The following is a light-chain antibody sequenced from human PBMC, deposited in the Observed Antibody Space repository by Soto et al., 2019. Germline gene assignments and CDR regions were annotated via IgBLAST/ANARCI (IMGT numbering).Light chain of an antibody. CDR2: LTS. CDR3: QQYTGPPTT. Sequence: EIVLTQSPATLSSFPGDRVTLSCRASQAVNTRLAWYQHKPGQAPRLLIYLTSNRAAGIPDRFSGSGSGTDFTLTITRLEPEDSAVYFCQQYTGPPTTFGQGTRLEIK. V-gene: IGKV3D-11*03. J-gene: IGKJ5*01. CDR1: QAVNTR.